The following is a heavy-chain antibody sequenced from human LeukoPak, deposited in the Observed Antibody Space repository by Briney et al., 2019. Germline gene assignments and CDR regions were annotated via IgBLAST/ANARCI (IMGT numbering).Heavy chain of an antibody. CDR1: GFTVSSNY. CDR3: ARDRSSGWYVYDY. CDR2: IYSGSST. D-gene: IGHD6-19*01. J-gene: IGHJ4*02. V-gene: IGHV3-53*01. Sequence: GGSLRLSCVASGFTVSSNYMSWVRQAPGKGLEWVSVIYSGSSTYYAESVKGRFTISRNTSKNTLYLQMNSLRADDTAVYYCARDRSSGWYVYDYWGQGTLITVSS.